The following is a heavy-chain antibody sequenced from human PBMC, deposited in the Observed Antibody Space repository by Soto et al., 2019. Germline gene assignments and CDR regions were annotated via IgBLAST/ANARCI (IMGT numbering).Heavy chain of an antibody. D-gene: IGHD4-4*01. V-gene: IGHV3-23*01. CDR3: AKVGEYLTTTPIPDFDN. CDR1: GFTFSSYA. Sequence: SGGSLRLSCAASGFTFSSYAMSWVRQAPGKGLEWVSAISGSGGSTYYADSVKGRFTISRDNSKNTLYLQMNSLRAEDTAVYYCAKVGEYLTTTPIPDFDNWGQDPPVPISS. CDR2: ISGSGGST. J-gene: IGHJ4*02.